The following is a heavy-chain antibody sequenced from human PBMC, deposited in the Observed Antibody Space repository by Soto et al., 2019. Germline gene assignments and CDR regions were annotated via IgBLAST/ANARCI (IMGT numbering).Heavy chain of an antibody. V-gene: IGHV3-64*01. D-gene: IGHD6-19*01. CDR1: GFTFSSYA. Sequence: EVQLVESGGGLVQPGGSLRLSCAASGFTFSSYAMHWVRQAPGKGLEYVSAISSNGGSTYYANSVKGRFTISRDNSKNTLYLQMGSLRAEDMAVYYCARNLYSSDGMDVWGQGTTVTVSS. CDR2: ISSNGGST. CDR3: ARNLYSSDGMDV. J-gene: IGHJ6*02.